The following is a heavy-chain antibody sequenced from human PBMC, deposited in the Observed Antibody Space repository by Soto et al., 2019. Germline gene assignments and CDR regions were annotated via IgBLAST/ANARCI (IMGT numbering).Heavy chain of an antibody. Sequence: QVQLQESGPGLVKPSQTLSLTCTVSGGSISSGDYYWSWIRQPPGKGLEWIGYIYYSGSTYYNPSLKSRVTISVDTSKNQFSLKLSSVTAAVTAVYYCASLFGSGSYYNVVPYYYGMDVWGQGTTVTVSS. D-gene: IGHD3-10*01. V-gene: IGHV4-30-4*01. CDR2: IYYSGST. CDR3: ASLFGSGSYYNVVPYYYGMDV. J-gene: IGHJ6*02. CDR1: GGSISSGDYY.